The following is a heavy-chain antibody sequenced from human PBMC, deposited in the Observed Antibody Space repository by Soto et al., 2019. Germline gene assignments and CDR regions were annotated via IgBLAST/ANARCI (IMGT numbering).Heavy chain of an antibody. Sequence: QLQLQESGPGLVKPSETLSLTCTVSGGSISSGSYYWGWVRQPPGKWLEWIGSIYYSGNAYYNPSLMSRVAVSVDTSKNQFSLKVTSVTATDTAVYYCAGQKDTSSRYLLPDFWGQGTLVTVSS. D-gene: IGHD6-13*01. CDR3: AGQKDTSSRYLLPDF. V-gene: IGHV4-39*01. CDR2: IYYSGNA. CDR1: GGSISSGSYY. J-gene: IGHJ4*02.